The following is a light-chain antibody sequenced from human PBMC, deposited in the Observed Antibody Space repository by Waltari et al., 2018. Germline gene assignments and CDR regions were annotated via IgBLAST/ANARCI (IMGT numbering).Light chain of an antibody. CDR1: PSVSSY. Sequence: EIVLTQSPATLSLSPWERATLSCSASPSVSSYFAWYQQKPGQAPRLLIYDASNRATGIPARFSGSGSGTDFTLTISSLEPEDFAVYYCQQRSNWQGYTFGQGTKLEIK. V-gene: IGKV3-11*01. J-gene: IGKJ2*01. CDR3: QQRSNWQGYT. CDR2: DAS.